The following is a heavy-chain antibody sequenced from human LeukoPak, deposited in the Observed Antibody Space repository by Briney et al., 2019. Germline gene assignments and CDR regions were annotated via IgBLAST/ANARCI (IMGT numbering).Heavy chain of an antibody. D-gene: IGHD6-19*01. CDR1: GFTFSSYG. CDR3: AKEAVAGTVGY. CDR2: ISYDGSNK. V-gene: IGHV3-30*18. Sequence: GRSLRLSCAASGFTFSSYGMHWVRQAPGKGLEWVAVISYDGSNKYYADSVKGRFTISRDNSKNTLYLQMNSLRAEDTAVYYCAKEAVAGTVGYWGQGTLVTVSS. J-gene: IGHJ4*02.